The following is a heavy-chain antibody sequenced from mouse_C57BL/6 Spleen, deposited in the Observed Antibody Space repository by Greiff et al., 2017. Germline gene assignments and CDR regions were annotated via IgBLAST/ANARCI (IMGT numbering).Heavy chain of an antibody. CDR1: GYTFTDHT. V-gene: IGHV1-78*01. D-gene: IGHD2-3*01. Sequence: QVQLQQSDAELVKPGASVKISCKVSGYTFTDHTIHWMKQRPEQGLDWIGYIYPRDGSTKYNEKFKGKATLAADKSSSTDYMQLNSLTSEDSAVYFGAVDGYYWYFDVWGTGTTVTVSS. CDR2: IYPRDGST. J-gene: IGHJ1*03. CDR3: AVDGYYWYFDV.